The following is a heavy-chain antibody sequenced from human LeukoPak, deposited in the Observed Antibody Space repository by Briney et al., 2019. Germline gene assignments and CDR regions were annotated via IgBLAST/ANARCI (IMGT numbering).Heavy chain of an antibody. CDR3: ARNMVTKNLYHYYYMDV. D-gene: IGHD2-21*02. J-gene: IGHJ6*03. V-gene: IGHV4-61*02. CDR2: IYTSGST. CDR1: GGSISSGSYY. Sequence: SSETLSLTXTVSGGSISSGSYYWSWIRQPAGKGLEWIGRIYTSGSTNYNPSLKSRVTISVDTSKNQFSLKLSSVTAADTAVYYCARNMVTKNLYHYYYMDVWGKGTTVTVSS.